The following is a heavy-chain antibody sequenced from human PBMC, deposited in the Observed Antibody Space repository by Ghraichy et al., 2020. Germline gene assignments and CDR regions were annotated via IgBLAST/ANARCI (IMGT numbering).Heavy chain of an antibody. D-gene: IGHD1-26*01. V-gene: IGHV1-58*01. CDR2: IVVGSGNT. J-gene: IGHJ3*02. CDR1: GFTFTSSA. Sequence: SVKVSCKASGFTFTSSAVQWVRQARGQRLEWIGWIVVGSGNTNYAQKFQERVTITRDMSTSTAYMELSSLRSEDTAVYYCAADRQWELPVEGAFDIWGQGTMVTVSS. CDR3: AADRQWELPVEGAFDI.